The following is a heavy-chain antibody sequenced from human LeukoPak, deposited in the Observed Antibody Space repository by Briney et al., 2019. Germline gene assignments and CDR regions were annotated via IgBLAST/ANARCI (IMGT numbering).Heavy chain of an antibody. Sequence: ASVKVSCKASGYTFTSYYMHWVRQAPGQGLEWMGIINPSGGSTSYAQKFQGRVTMTRDTSTSTVYMELSSLRSEDTAVYYCARDGAFRMGVVRVGYCYYTDVWGKGTTVTVSS. D-gene: IGHD3-3*01. J-gene: IGHJ6*03. V-gene: IGHV1-46*03. CDR2: INPSGGST. CDR1: GYTFTSYY. CDR3: ARDGAFRMGVVRVGYCYYTDV.